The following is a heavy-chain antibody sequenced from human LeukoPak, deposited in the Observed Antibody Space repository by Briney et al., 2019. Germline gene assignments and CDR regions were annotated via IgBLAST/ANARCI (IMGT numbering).Heavy chain of an antibody. CDR1: GYTFTVYY. J-gene: IGHJ4*02. CDR2: INPNSGGT. V-gene: IGHV1-2*02. Sequence: SVKVSCKASGYTFTVYYIHWVRQAPGQGHEWMGWINPNSGGTNYAQKFQGRVTMTRDTSISTAYMDLSRLRSDDAAVYYCARSGRGDRSGIDYWGQGTLVTVSS. CDR3: ARSGRGDRSGIDY. D-gene: IGHD6-25*01.